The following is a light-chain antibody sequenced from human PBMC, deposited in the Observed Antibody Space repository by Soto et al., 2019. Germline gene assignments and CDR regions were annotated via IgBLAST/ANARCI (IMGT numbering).Light chain of an antibody. CDR2: GAS. CDR1: QSVSSN. CDR3: QQYNNWLT. V-gene: IGKV3-15*01. Sequence: EIVMTQSPATLSVSPGERATLSCRASQSVSSNLAWYQQKPGQAPRLLIYGASTRATGIPARFSGSGSGTEFTLTISSLKYEDFAVYYCQQYNNWLTFGQGTKV. J-gene: IGKJ1*01.